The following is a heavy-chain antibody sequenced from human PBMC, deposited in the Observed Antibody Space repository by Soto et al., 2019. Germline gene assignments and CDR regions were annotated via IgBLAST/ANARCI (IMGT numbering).Heavy chain of an antibody. D-gene: IGHD6-13*01. CDR3: AKDAAAGKGMDY. CDR2: ISYDGSNK. V-gene: IGHV3-30*18. Sequence: QVQLVESGGGVVQPGRSLRLSCAASGFTFSSYGMHWVRQAPGKGLEWVAVISYDGSNKYYADSVKGRFTISRDNSKNTVYLQMKSLRAEDTAVYYCAKDAAAGKGMDYWGQGTLVTVSS. CDR1: GFTFSSYG. J-gene: IGHJ4*02.